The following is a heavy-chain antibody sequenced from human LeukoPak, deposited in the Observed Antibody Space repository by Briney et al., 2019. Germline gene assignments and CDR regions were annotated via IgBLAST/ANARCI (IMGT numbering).Heavy chain of an antibody. J-gene: IGHJ4*02. CDR1: GGSISSYY. V-gene: IGHV4-59*01. CDR2: IYYSGST. CDR3: ARDLTGLDY. D-gene: IGHD3-9*01. Sequence: SETLSLTCTVSGGSISSYYWSWIRQPPGKGLEWIGYIYYSGSTNYNPSLKSRVTISVDTSKNQFSLKLSSVTAVDTAVYYCARDLTGLDYWGQGALVTVSS.